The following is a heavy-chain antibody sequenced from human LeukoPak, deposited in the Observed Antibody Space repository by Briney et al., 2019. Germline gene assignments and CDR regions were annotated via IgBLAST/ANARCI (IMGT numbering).Heavy chain of an antibody. Sequence: SETLSPTCTVSGDSISSYYWSWIRQPPGKGLEWIGYIYYTGSTIYSPSLESRVTISVDTSKNQLSLKLISVTAADTAVYYCARERKGQQLAFDPWGQGTLVTVSS. CDR1: GDSISSYY. J-gene: IGHJ5*02. D-gene: IGHD6-13*01. V-gene: IGHV4-59*01. CDR2: IYYTGST. CDR3: ARERKGQQLAFDP.